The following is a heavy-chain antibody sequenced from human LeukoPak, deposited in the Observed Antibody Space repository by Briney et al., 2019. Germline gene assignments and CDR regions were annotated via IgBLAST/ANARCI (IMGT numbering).Heavy chain of an antibody. CDR3: ARHVSSDLRIVVVTADWYFDL. Sequence: SETLSLTCSVSGGSITSSRYYWGWIRQSPGGGLEWIGTIYYSGSTYYNPSLRIRVTISADTSKNQFSLNLSPVTAADTAVYYCARHVSSDLRIVVVTADWYFDLWGRGTLVTVSS. V-gene: IGHV4-39*01. CDR2: IYYSGST. D-gene: IGHD2-21*02. CDR1: GGSITSSRYY. J-gene: IGHJ2*01.